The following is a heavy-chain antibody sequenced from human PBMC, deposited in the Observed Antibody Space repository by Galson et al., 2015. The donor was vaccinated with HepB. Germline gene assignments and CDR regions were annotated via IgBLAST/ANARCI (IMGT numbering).Heavy chain of an antibody. V-gene: IGHV3-15*01. J-gene: IGHJ4*02. CDR3: TTEGYGTYSASVFDS. D-gene: IGHD2-15*01. CDR2: IKSKTDGGTT. CDR1: GFTVAHAW. Sequence: SLRLSCAASGFTVAHAWMNWVRQPPGKGLEWVGHIKSKTDGGTTDYAAPVKGRFTISRDDSMNTLYLQMNSLKTEDTAVYYCTTEGYGTYSASVFDSWGQGTLVTVSS.